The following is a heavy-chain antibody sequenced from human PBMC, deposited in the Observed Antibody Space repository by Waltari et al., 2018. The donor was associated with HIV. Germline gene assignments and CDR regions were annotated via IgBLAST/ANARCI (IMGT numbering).Heavy chain of an antibody. V-gene: IGHV1-8*02. CDR3: ARNSSGKGNRYFYYGLDV. CDR1: GYTFINFD. D-gene: IGHD3-22*01. J-gene: IGHJ6*02. Sequence: QVYLVQSGPEVKRPGASVKIPCKAYGYTFINFDVNWVRHVTGHGPEWLGWMNPNSGNTASPYIFEERVTMTRDVSTATAYMEMSGLTPEDTAIYYCARNSSGKGNRYFYYGLDVWGQGTPVTV. CDR2: MNPNSGNT.